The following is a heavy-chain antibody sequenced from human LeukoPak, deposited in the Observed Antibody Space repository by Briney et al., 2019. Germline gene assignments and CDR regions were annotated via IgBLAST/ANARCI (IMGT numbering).Heavy chain of an antibody. J-gene: IGHJ4*02. CDR2: ISGSGGST. D-gene: IGHD4-11*01. V-gene: IGHV3-23*01. CDR3: VRAFPPLRTATAGDF. Sequence: GGSLRLSCAASGFIFSSYAMSWVRQAPGKGLEWVSTISGSGGSTYYADSVKGRFTISRDNAQNLVFLQMNSLRVEDTAVYYCVRAFPPLRTATAGDFWGQGVLVTVSS. CDR1: GFIFSSYA.